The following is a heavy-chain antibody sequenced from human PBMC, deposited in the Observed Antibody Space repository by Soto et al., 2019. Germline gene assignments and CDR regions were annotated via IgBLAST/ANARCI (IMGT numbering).Heavy chain of an antibody. D-gene: IGHD3-9*01. V-gene: IGHV3-23*01. J-gene: IGHJ4*02. Sequence: EVQLLESGGGLVQPGGSLRLSCAASGFTFSSYAMSWVRQAPGKGLEWVSAISGSGGGTYYADSVKGRFTISRDNSKNTLYLQMNSLRAEDTAVYYCAKDLVLRYFDWLPYGTDYWGQGTLVTVSS. CDR3: AKDLVLRYFDWLPYGTDY. CDR1: GFTFSSYA. CDR2: ISGSGGGT.